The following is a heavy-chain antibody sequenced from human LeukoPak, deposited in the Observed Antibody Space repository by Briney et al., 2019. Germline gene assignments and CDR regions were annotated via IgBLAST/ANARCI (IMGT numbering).Heavy chain of an antibody. CDR2: ISYDGANT. CDR3: VKDDGDDYLWGSHGAFDF. D-gene: IGHD3-16*01. CDR1: SHPFNLYA. Sequence: GGSQTLPCTPSSHPFNLYALLCPPRSPGKALVGVALISYDGANTYYAGYMKGRFTICRDKSKNTLYLQMSRLRAEDTAVYYGVKDDGDDYLWGSHGAFDFWGQGAMVTVSS. V-gene: IGHV3-30-3*01. J-gene: IGHJ3*01.